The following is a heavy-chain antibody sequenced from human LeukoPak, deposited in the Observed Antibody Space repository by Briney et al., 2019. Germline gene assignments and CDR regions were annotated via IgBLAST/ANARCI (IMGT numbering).Heavy chain of an antibody. V-gene: IGHV4-34*01. CDR1: GGSFSGYY. J-gene: IGHJ4*02. Sequence: SETLSLTCAVYGGSFSGYYWSWIRQPPGKGLEWIGEINHSGSTNYNPSLKSRVTISVDTSKNQFSLKLSSVTAADTAAYYCARGRVSGSGSYLYWGQGTLVTVSP. CDR3: ARGRVSGSGSYLY. D-gene: IGHD3-10*01. CDR2: INHSGST.